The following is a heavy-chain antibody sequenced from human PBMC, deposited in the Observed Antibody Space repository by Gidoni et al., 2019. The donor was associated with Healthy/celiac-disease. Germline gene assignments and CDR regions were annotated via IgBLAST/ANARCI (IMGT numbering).Heavy chain of an antibody. CDR1: GYSFTSYW. Sequence: EVQLVQSGAEVNKPGESLRISCKGSGYSFTSYWISWVRQMPGKGLEWMGRIDPSDSYTNYSPSFQGHVTISADKSISTAYLQWSSLKASDTAMYYCARQFFGYSSSGPFDYWGQGTLVTVSS. CDR3: ARQFFGYSSSGPFDY. V-gene: IGHV5-10-1*03. CDR2: IDPSDSYT. D-gene: IGHD6-13*01. J-gene: IGHJ4*02.